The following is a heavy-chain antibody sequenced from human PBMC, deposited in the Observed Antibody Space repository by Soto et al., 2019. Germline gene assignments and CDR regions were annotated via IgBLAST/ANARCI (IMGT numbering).Heavy chain of an antibody. Sequence: HPGGSLRLSCAASGFTFSSYSMNWVRQAPGKGLEWVSYISSSSSTIYYADSVKGRFTISRDNAKNSLYLQMNSLRAEGTAVYYCARGPIVLSLRYAFDIWGQGTMVTVPS. CDR2: ISSSSSTI. CDR3: ARGPIVLSLRYAFDI. D-gene: IGHD2-8*01. CDR1: GFTFSSYS. V-gene: IGHV3-48*01. J-gene: IGHJ3*02.